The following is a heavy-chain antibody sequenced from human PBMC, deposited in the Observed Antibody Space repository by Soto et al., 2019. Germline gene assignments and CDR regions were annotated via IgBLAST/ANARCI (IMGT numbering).Heavy chain of an antibody. CDR2: ISSSSSYT. J-gene: IGHJ4*02. V-gene: IGHV3-11*05. D-gene: IGHD3-9*01. CDR1: GFTFSDYY. Sequence: QVQLVESGGGLVKPGGSLRLSCAASGFTFSDYYMSWIRQAPGKGLEWVSYISSSSSYTNYADSVKGRFTISRANAKNALYLQMNSLRAQATAVYYCARETPDYDILTGYPYSFDYWGQGTLVTVSS. CDR3: ARETPDYDILTGYPYSFDY.